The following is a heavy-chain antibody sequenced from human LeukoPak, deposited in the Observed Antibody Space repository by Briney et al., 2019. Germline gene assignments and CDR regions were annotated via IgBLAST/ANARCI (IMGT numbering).Heavy chain of an antibody. J-gene: IGHJ6*03. D-gene: IGHD1-1*01. CDR2: ISWDGVST. CDR1: GFTFDDYS. CDR3: AKGNAYSDYYMDV. V-gene: IGHV3-43*01. Sequence: GGSLKLSCAASGFTFDDYSIHWVRQAPGKGLEWVSFISWDGVSTYYADSVKGRFTISRDNSKNSLYLQMNSLRTEDTALYYCAKGNAYSDYYMDVWGKGTTVTVSS.